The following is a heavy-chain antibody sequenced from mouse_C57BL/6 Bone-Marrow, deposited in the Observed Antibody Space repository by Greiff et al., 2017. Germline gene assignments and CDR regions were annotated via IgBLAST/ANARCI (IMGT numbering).Heavy chain of an antibody. J-gene: IGHJ3*01. V-gene: IGHV3-6*01. D-gene: IGHD4-1*01. CDR2: ISYDGSN. Sequence: EVQLQESGPGLVKPSQSLSLTCSVTGYSITSGYYWNWIRQFPGNKLEWMGYISYDGSNNYNPSLNNRISITRDTSKNQFFLKLNSVTTEDTATYYCAREWDVGAYWGQGTLVTVSA. CDR1: GYSITSGYY. CDR3: AREWDVGAY.